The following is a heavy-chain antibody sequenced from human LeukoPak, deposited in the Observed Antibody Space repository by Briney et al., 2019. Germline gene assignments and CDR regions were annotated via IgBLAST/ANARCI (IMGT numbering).Heavy chain of an antibody. Sequence: PGRSLRLSCAASGFTFSSYAMSWVRQAPGKGLEWVSAISGSGGSTYYADSVKGRFTISRDNSKNTLYLQMNSLRAEDTAVYYCSIVVVPAAIRGPNWFDPWGQGTLVTVSS. D-gene: IGHD2-2*02. CDR2: ISGSGGST. CDR3: SIVVVPAAIRGPNWFDP. J-gene: IGHJ5*02. CDR1: GFTFSSYA. V-gene: IGHV3-23*01.